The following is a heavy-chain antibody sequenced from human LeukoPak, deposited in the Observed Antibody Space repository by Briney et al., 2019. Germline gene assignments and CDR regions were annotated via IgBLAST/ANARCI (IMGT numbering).Heavy chain of an antibody. J-gene: IGHJ5*02. CDR1: GFTFSSYG. D-gene: IGHD2-2*01. CDR3: ARDTESYHHEYWFDP. Sequence: PGRSLRLSCVASGFTFSSYGMHWVRQAPGKGLEWVAVIWYEGSNKYYADSVKGRFTISRDNSKNTLYLQMNSLRAEDTALYYCARDTESYHHEYWFDPWGQGTLVTVSS. V-gene: IGHV3-33*01. CDR2: IWYEGSNK.